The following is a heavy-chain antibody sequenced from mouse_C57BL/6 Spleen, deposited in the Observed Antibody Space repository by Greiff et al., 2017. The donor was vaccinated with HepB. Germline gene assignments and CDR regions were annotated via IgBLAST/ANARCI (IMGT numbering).Heavy chain of an antibody. D-gene: IGHD1-1*01. CDR3: ARHYYYGSYWYFDV. V-gene: IGHV5-12*01. CDR2: ISNGGGST. J-gene: IGHJ1*03. CDR1: GFTFSDYY. Sequence: EVKLMESGGGLVQPGGSLKLSCAASGFTFSDYYMYWVRQTPEKRLEWVAYISNGGGSTYYPDTVKGRFTISRDNAKNTLYLQMSRLKSEDTAMYYCARHYYYGSYWYFDVWGTGTTVTVSS.